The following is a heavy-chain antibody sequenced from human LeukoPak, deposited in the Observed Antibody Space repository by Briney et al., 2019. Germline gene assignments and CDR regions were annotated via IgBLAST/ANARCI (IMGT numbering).Heavy chain of an antibody. Sequence: PSETLSLTCTVSGGSISSGGYYWSWIRQHPGKGLEWIGYIYYSGSTYYNPSLKSRVTISVDTSKNQFSLKLSSVTAADTAVYYCARDIGGSCYLDYWGQGTLITVSS. CDR1: GGSISSGGYY. D-gene: IGHD2-15*01. V-gene: IGHV4-31*03. J-gene: IGHJ4*02. CDR3: ARDIGGSCYLDY. CDR2: IYYSGST.